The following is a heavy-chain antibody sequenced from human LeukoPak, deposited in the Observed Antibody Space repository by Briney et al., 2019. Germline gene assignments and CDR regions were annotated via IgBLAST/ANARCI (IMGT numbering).Heavy chain of an antibody. Sequence: SETLSLTCTVSGGSISTYYWSWIRQSAEKGLEWIGRIYTGGATNYNPPLERRLTMSINTPENHFSLELSAVTAADTAVYYCARGPTAYCGSTTCSPYFDYWGQGTLVSVSS. V-gene: IGHV4-4*07. CDR2: IYTGGAT. D-gene: IGHD2-2*01. CDR3: ARGPTAYCGSTTCSPYFDY. J-gene: IGHJ4*02. CDR1: GGSISTYY.